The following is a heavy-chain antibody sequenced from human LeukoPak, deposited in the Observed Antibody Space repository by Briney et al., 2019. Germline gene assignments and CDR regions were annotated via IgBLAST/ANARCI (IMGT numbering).Heavy chain of an antibody. CDR3: ARGVDDILTGYYGGGMDV. D-gene: IGHD3-9*01. CDR2: IIPIFGTA. V-gene: IGHV1-69*13. J-gene: IGHJ6*04. CDR1: GGTFSSYA. Sequence: SVKVSCKASGGTFSSYAISWVRQAPGQGREWMGGIIPIFGTANYAQKFQGRVTITADESTSTAYMELSSLRSEDTAVYYCARGVDDILTGYYGGGMDVWGKGTTVTGSS.